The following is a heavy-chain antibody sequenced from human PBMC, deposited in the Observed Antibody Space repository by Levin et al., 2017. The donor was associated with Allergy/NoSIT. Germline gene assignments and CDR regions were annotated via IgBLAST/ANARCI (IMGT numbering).Heavy chain of an antibody. V-gene: IGHV3-53*01. D-gene: IGHD2-2*01. J-gene: IGHJ4*02. Sequence: GGSLRLSCAASGFTVSSNYMSWVRQAPGKGLEWVSVIYSGGSTYYADSVKGRFTISRDNSKNTLYLQLNSLRAEDTAVYYCASSSHCSSTSCYSGSGIAAADSAVYWGQGTLVTVSS. CDR2: IYSGGST. CDR1: GFTVSSNY. CDR3: ASSSHCSSTSCYSGSGIAAADSAVY.